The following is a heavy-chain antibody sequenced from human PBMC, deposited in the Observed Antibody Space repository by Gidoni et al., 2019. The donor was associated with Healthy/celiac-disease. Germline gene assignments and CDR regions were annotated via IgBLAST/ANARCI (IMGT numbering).Heavy chain of an antibody. J-gene: IGHJ2*01. V-gene: IGHV4-39*01. D-gene: IGHD2-15*01. CDR1: GGSISSSGYY. CDR3: ARRAATNWYFDL. Sequence: QLQLQESGPGLVKPSETLSLTCTVSGGSISSSGYYWGWIRQPPGKGLEWIGSMFDSGHHYYNPSLKSRVTISVDTSKNQFSLNLSSVTAADTAVYYCARRAATNWYFDLWGRGTLLTVSS. CDR2: MFDSGHH.